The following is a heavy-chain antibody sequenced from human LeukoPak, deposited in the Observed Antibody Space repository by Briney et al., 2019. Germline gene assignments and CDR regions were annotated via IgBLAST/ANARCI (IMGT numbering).Heavy chain of an antibody. CDR1: GFTVSNNY. D-gene: IGHD3-3*01. Sequence: GGSLRLSCAASGFTVSNNYMSWVRQAPGKGLEWVSVIYSSGSTYYADSVKGRFTISRDNSKNTLYLQMGSLRAEDMAVYYCARGKYYDFWSGYFSPENYYYYYMDVWGKGTTVTVSS. V-gene: IGHV3-66*02. CDR2: IYSSGST. CDR3: ARGKYYDFWSGYFSPENYYYYYMDV. J-gene: IGHJ6*03.